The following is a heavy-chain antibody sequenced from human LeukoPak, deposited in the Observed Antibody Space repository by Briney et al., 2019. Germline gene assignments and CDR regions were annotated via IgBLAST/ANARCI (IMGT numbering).Heavy chain of an antibody. CDR3: ARDLAGTTGSFDY. CDR1: GFTFSSYE. D-gene: IGHD4-17*01. J-gene: IGHJ4*02. Sequence: PGGSLRLSCAASGFTFSSYEFNWVRQAPGKGLEWISYISTSGNTIFYADSVKGRFAISRDSAKNSLYLQMNSLRAEDTAVYYCARDLAGTTGSFDYWAQGTLVTVPS. CDR2: ISTSGNTI. V-gene: IGHV3-48*03.